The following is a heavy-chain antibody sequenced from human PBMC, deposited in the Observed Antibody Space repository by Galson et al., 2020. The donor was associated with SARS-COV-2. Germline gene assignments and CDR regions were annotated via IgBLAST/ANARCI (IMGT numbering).Heavy chain of an antibody. Sequence: ASETLSLTCALSGGSIGSSSYYWGWIRQPPGKGLEWIGNLFYTGATFYNPSFKSRVTISLDTSKNQFSLDLTSVTAADTAMYYCARTVQWPVHRPGDYWGQGILVTVSS. CDR2: LFYTGAT. CDR3: ARTVQWPVHRPGDY. CDR1: GGSIGSSSYY. V-gene: IGHV4-39*07. J-gene: IGHJ4*02. D-gene: IGHD6-19*01.